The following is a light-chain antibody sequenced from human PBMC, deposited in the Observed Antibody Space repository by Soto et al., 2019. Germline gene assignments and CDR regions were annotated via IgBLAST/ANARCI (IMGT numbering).Light chain of an antibody. Sequence: EIVLTQSPGTLSLSPGERATLSCRASQSFSSTYLAWYQQKPGQAPRLLIYGASSRATGIPDRFSGSGSGTDFTLTISSLEPEDFAVYYCQQYDNSLYTFGQGTKLEIK. J-gene: IGKJ2*01. CDR1: QSFSSTY. V-gene: IGKV3-20*01. CDR2: GAS. CDR3: QQYDNSLYT.